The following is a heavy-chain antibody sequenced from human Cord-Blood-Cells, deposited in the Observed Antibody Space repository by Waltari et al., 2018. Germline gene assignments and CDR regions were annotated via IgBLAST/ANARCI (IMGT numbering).Heavy chain of an antibody. CDR3: ARQGGMTTVTHFDY. J-gene: IGHJ4*02. Sequence: QLQLQESGPGLVKPSETLSLTCTVSGCSISSSSYYWGWIRQPPGKGLEWIGSIYYSGSTYYNPSLKSRVTISVDTSKNQFSLKLSSVTAADTAVYYCARQGGMTTVTHFDYWGQGTLVTVSS. D-gene: IGHD4-17*01. CDR1: GCSISSSSYY. V-gene: IGHV4-39*07. CDR2: IYYSGST.